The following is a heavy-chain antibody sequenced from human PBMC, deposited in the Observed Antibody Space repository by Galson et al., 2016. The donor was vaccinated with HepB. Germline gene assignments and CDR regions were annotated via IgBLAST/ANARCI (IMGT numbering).Heavy chain of an antibody. V-gene: IGHV3-33*01. CDR2: IWYDGSNK. CDR1: GFTFSPYG. D-gene: IGHD3-10*01. Sequence: SLRLSCAASGFTFSPYGMHWVRQAPGKGLEWVALIWYDGSNKYYADSVKGRFTISRDNSKNTLYLQMNSLRAEDTAVYYCARGVSMVRGVMPPGPIDYWGQGTLVTVSS. J-gene: IGHJ4*02. CDR3: ARGVSMVRGVMPPGPIDY.